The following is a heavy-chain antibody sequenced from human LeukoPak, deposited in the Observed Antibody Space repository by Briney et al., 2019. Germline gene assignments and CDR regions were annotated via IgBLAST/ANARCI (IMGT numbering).Heavy chain of an antibody. CDR1: GGSISSGGYY. Sequence: SETLSLTCTVSGGSISSGGYYWSWIRQPPGKGLEWNGYIYYSGSTYHNPSLKSRVTISVDTSKNQFSLKLSSVTAADTAVYYCARDGRGVAAAENWFDPWGQGTLVTVSS. V-gene: IGHV4-30-4*01. J-gene: IGHJ5*02. D-gene: IGHD6-13*01. CDR2: IYYSGST. CDR3: ARDGRGVAAAENWFDP.